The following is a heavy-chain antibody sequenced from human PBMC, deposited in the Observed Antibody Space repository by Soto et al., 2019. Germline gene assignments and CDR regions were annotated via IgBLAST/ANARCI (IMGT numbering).Heavy chain of an antibody. CDR1: GFTFSGSA. D-gene: IGHD3-22*01. CDR3: TRRTLDYYDSSGYYYFDY. V-gene: IGHV3-73*01. CDR2: IRSKANSYAT. Sequence: WGSLRLSCAASGFTFSGSAMHWVRQASGKGLEWVGRIRSKANSYATAYAASVKGRFTISRDDSKNTAYLQMNSLKTEDTAVYYCTRRTLDYYDSSGYYYFDYWGQGTLVTVSS. J-gene: IGHJ4*02.